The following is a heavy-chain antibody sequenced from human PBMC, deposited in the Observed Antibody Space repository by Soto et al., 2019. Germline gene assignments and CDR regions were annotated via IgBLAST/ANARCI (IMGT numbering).Heavy chain of an antibody. CDR2: IYHSGST. Sequence: QVQLQESGPGLVKPSGTLSLTCAVSGGSISSSNWWSWVRQPPGKGLEWIGKIYHSGSTNYNPSLKSRVTISVDQSTNQFSLKLSSVTAADTAVYYCARVYMVRGTIIRYFDYWGQGTLVTVSS. V-gene: IGHV4-4*02. CDR3: ARVYMVRGTIIRYFDY. D-gene: IGHD3-10*01. CDR1: GGSISSSNW. J-gene: IGHJ4*02.